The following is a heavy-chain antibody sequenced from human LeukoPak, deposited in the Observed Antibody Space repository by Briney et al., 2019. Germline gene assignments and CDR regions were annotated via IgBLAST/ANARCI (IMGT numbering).Heavy chain of an antibody. D-gene: IGHD4-23*01. V-gene: IGHV4-38-2*01. CDR1: GYSISSGYY. J-gene: IGHJ4*02. CDR2: VYYDGST. Sequence: SDTLSLTCAVSGYSISSGYYWGWIRQPPGKGLVPMGSVYYDGSTYYNPCLNSRVTISIDTSNNQFSLNLSSASAADTAVYYCARQAAHGGRDYWGQGTLVIVSS. CDR3: ARQAAHGGRDY.